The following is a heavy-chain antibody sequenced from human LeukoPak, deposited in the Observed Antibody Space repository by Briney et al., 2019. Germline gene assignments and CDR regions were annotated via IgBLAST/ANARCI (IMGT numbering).Heavy chain of an antibody. CDR3: ARDGNYYDSSGYYPPLDY. J-gene: IGHJ4*02. CDR2: IRDNGGST. D-gene: IGHD3-22*01. Sequence: GGSLRLSCAASGFTFSSYAMSWVRQAPGKGLEWVSAIRDNGGSTYYADSVKGRFTISRDNSKNTLYLQMNSLRAEDTAVYYCARDGNYYDSSGYYPPLDYWGQGTLVTVSS. CDR1: GFTFSSYA. V-gene: IGHV3-23*01.